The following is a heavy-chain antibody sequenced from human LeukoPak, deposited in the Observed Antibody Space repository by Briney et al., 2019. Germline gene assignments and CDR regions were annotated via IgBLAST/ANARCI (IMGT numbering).Heavy chain of an antibody. Sequence: SETLSLTCAVSGGSISSSYWWSWVRQPPGKGLEWIGEIHHSGSTNYNPSLKSRVTMSVDKSKNQFSLKLNSVTAADTAVYYCARYYYDSSGYYTPTFDYWGQGTLVTVSS. CDR3: ARYYYDSSGYYTPTFDY. CDR2: IHHSGST. D-gene: IGHD3-22*01. V-gene: IGHV4-4*02. CDR1: GGSISSSYW. J-gene: IGHJ4*02.